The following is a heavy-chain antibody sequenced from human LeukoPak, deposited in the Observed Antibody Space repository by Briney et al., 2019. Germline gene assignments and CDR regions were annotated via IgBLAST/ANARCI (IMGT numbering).Heavy chain of an antibody. Sequence: PSETLSLTCTVSGGSISSSSYYWGWIRQPPGKGLEWIGYIYHSGSTCYNPSLKSRVTISVDRSKNQFSLKLISVTAADTAVYYCARGGTVVRVWNRFDPWGQGTLVTVSS. CDR1: GGSISSSSYY. CDR2: IYHSGST. D-gene: IGHD4-23*01. J-gene: IGHJ5*02. CDR3: ARGGTVVRVWNRFDP. V-gene: IGHV4-30-2*01.